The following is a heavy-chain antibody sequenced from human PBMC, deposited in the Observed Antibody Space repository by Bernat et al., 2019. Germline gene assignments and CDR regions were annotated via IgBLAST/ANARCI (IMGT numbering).Heavy chain of an antibody. CDR1: GFTFSSYS. J-gene: IGHJ2*01. CDR3: ARATRDCYFDL. Sequence: VQLMESGGGVVQPGRSLRLSCAASGFTFSSYSMNWVRQAPGKGLEWVSSISSSSSYIYYADSVKGRFTIYRDNAKNSRYRQMNSLRAEYTAVYYCARATRDCYFDLWGRGTLVTVSS. V-gene: IGHV3-21*01. CDR2: ISSSSSYI. D-gene: IGHD2-15*01.